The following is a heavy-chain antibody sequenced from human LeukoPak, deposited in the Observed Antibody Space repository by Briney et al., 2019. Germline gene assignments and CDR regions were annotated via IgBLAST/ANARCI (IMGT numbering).Heavy chain of an antibody. CDR2: ISGSGGST. J-gene: IGHJ5*02. Sequence: PGGSLRLSCSASGFHLRNHPVRSVPQAPGKGLEWVSAISGSGGSTYYADSVKGRFTISRDNSKNRLYLQMTSLRAEDTAVYYCGNWFAPGGQGTLVTVSS. CDR3: GNWFAP. CDR1: GFHLRNHP. V-gene: IGHV3-23*01.